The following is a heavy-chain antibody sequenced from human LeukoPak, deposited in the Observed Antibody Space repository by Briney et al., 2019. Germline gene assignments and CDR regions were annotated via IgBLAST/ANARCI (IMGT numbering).Heavy chain of an antibody. D-gene: IGHD3-10*01. CDR3: ARALITMVRGVIGNWFDP. J-gene: IGHJ5*02. Sequence: KTSETLSLTCTVSGGSISSYYWSWIRQPPGKGLEWIGYIYYSGSTNYNPSLKSRVTISVDTSKNQISLKLSSVTAADTAVYYCARALITMVRGVIGNWFDPWGQGTLVTVSS. CDR1: GGSISSYY. V-gene: IGHV4-59*01. CDR2: IYYSGST.